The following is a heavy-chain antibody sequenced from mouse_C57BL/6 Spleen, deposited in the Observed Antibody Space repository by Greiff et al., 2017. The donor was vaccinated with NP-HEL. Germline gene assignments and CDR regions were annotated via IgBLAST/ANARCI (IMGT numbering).Heavy chain of an antibody. Sequence: VQLQQPGAELVKPGASVKLSCKASGYTFTSYWMHWVKQRPGQGLEWIGMIHPNSGSTNYNEKFKSKATLTVDKSSSTAYMQLSSLTSEDSAVYYCARRVVAHYFDYWGQGTTLTVSS. D-gene: IGHD1-1*01. CDR2: IHPNSGST. CDR3: ARRVVAHYFDY. J-gene: IGHJ2*01. CDR1: GYTFTSYW. V-gene: IGHV1-64*01.